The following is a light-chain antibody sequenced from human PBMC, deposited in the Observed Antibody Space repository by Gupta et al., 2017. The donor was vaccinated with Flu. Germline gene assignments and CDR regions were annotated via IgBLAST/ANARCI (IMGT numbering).Light chain of an antibody. J-gene: IGKJ3*01. CDR1: QSVSSY. V-gene: IGKV3-11*01. Sequence: EIVLTQSPATLSLSPGERATLPCRASQSVSSYLAWYQQKPGQAPRLLIYDASNRATGIPARFSGSGSGTDFTLTISSLEPEDLAVYYCQQRSNWLFTFGPGTKVEIK. CDR2: DAS. CDR3: QQRSNWLFT.